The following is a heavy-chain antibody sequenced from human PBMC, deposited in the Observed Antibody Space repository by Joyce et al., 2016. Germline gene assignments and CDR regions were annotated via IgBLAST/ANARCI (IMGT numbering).Heavy chain of an antibody. CDR1: GFIFGDYA. CDR2: IRSKAYGGTT. CDR3: TRIGDCSGGSCYEGWFDP. D-gene: IGHD2-15*01. Sequence: EVQLVESGGGLVKPGRSLRLSCTSSGFIFGDYAMNWFRQAQGKGLEWVRFIRSKAYGGTTDYAASVKGRFTISRDDSKSIAYLQMNSLKTEDTAVYYCTRIGDCSGGSCYEGWFDPWGQGTLVTVSS. J-gene: IGHJ5*02. V-gene: IGHV3-49*05.